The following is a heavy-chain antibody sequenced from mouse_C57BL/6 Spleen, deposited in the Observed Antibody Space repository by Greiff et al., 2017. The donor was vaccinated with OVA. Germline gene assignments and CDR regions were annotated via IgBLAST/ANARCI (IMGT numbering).Heavy chain of an antibody. Sequence: QVQLQQPGAELVKPGASVKLSCKASGYTFTSYWMHWVKQRPGQGLEWIGMIHPNSGSTNYNEKFTSKATLTVDKSSSTAYMQLSSLTSEDSAVYYCARGPYYYGSSSTYYYAMDYWGQGTSVTVSS. J-gene: IGHJ4*01. CDR2: IHPNSGST. CDR3: ARGPYYYGSSSTYYYAMDY. CDR1: GYTFTSYW. V-gene: IGHV1-64*01. D-gene: IGHD1-1*01.